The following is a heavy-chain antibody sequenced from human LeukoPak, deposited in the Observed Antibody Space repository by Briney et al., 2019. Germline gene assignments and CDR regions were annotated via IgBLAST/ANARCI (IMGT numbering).Heavy chain of an antibody. D-gene: IGHD3-9*01. Sequence: GGSLRLSCAASGFTFSSYAMSWVRQAPGKGLEWVSSISSSSSYIYYADSVKGRFTISRDNAKNSLYLQMNSLRAEDTAVYYCARDGHYDILTGDSKDFDYWGQGTLVTVSS. V-gene: IGHV3-21*01. CDR1: GFTFSSYA. CDR3: ARDGHYDILTGDSKDFDY. J-gene: IGHJ4*02. CDR2: ISSSSSYI.